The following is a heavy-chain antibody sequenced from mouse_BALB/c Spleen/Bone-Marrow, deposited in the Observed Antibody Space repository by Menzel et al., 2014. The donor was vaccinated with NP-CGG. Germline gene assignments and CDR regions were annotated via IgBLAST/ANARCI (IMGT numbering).Heavy chain of an antibody. CDR3: ARWNGYYAMDY. V-gene: IGHV3-1*02. CDR1: GYSITSGYS. D-gene: IGHD1-2*01. J-gene: IGHJ4*01. CDR2: IHYGGGT. Sequence: EVKVEESGPALVKPSQSLSLTCTVTGYSITSGYSWHWIRQFPGNTLEWMGYIHYGGGTNYNPSLKSRISITRDTSKNQFFLQLNSVTTEDTATYYCARWNGYYAMDYWGQGTSVTVSS.